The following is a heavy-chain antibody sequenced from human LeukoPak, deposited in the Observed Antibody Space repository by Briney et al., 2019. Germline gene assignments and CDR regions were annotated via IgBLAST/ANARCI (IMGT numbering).Heavy chain of an antibody. D-gene: IGHD3-22*01. J-gene: IGHJ4*02. CDR1: GGSISSYY. CDR3: ARGYHDFSGYWLSYFDY. Sequence: PSETLSLTCTVSGGSISSYYWSWIRQPPGKGLEWIGYIYHSGSTNYNPSLKSRVTISVDTSKNQFSLKLSSVTAADTAVYYCARGYHDFSGYWLSYFDYWGQGTLVTVSS. V-gene: IGHV4-59*01. CDR2: IYHSGST.